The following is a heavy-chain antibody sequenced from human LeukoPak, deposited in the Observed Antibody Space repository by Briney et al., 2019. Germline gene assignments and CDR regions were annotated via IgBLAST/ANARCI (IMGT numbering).Heavy chain of an antibody. D-gene: IGHD2-8*01. J-gene: IGHJ5*02. Sequence: GASVKVSCKASGYSSTYVFTTYPIHWVRQAPGQGLEWLGMINLRGDATIYAQKFQGTVTMTSDSSTTTVYMELSSLKSEDTGLYYCARKWSSRDWFDPWGQGTLVTVSS. CDR2: INLRGDAT. CDR3: ARKWSSRDWFDP. CDR1: GYSSTYVFTTYP. V-gene: IGHV1-46*01.